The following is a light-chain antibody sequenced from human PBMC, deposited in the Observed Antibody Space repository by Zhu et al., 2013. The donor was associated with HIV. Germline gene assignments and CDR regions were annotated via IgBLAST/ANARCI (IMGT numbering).Light chain of an antibody. CDR1: QSVSSSF. J-gene: IGKJ4*01. CDR3: QQYTHRPPLT. CDR2: AAS. Sequence: DIVLTQSPGTLSLSPGDTATLSCRASQSVSSSFLAWYQQKPGQAPRLLIYAASIRATGVPARFSGSGSGTDFTLTISSLQSEDFAVYYCQQYTHRPPLTFGGGTKVVIK. V-gene: IGKV3-15*01.